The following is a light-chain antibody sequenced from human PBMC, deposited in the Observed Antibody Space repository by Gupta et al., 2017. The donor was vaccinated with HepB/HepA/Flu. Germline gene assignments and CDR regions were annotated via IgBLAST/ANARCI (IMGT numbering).Light chain of an antibody. Sequence: DIQLTQSPSLLSASIGDRVTITCRASQAISSSLAWFQQKPGKAPKLLIYAASTLQSGVPSRFSGGGSGTXFTLTIXSLQPEDFAAYYCQQVHHYPLTFGXGTKVEI. CDR3: QQVHHYPLT. V-gene: IGKV1-9*01. CDR2: AAS. J-gene: IGKJ4*01. CDR1: QAISSS.